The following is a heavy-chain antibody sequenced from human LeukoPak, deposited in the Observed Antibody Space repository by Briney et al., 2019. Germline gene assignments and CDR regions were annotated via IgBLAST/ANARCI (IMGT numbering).Heavy chain of an antibody. CDR1: GFTFSSYG. CDR2: IRYDGSNK. Sequence: GGSLRLSCAASGFTFSSYGMHWVRQAPGKGLEWVAFIRYDGSNKYYGDSVKGRFTISRDNSKNTLYLQMNSLRAEDTAVYYCAKDWTLEIYSYGYVAHYWGQGTLVTVSS. D-gene: IGHD5-18*01. J-gene: IGHJ4*02. V-gene: IGHV3-30*02. CDR3: AKDWTLEIYSYGYVAHY.